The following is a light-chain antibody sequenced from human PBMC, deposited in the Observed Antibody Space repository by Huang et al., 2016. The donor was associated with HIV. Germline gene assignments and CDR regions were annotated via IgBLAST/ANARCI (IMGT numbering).Light chain of an antibody. CDR1: QSVLYSSNNKNY. Sequence: DIVMTQSPDSLAVSLGERATINCKSSQSVLYSSNNKNYLAWYLQKPGQPPKLLIYCEATRESGVPDRCSGSGSWTYFTLPISSLQAEDVAVYYCQQYYSSPLTFGGGTKVEIK. CDR2: CEA. J-gene: IGKJ4*01. V-gene: IGKV4-1*01. CDR3: QQYYSSPLT.